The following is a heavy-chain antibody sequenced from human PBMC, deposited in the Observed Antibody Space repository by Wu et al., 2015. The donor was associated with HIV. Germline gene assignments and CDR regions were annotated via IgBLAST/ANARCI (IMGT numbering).Heavy chain of an antibody. Sequence: QVQLVQSGAEVKKPGASVKVSCKASGYTFTGYYMHWVRQAPGQGLEWMGWINPNSGGTNYAQKFQGRVTMTRDTSISTAYMELSRLRSDDTAVYYCARDLAVAGTSDAFDIWGQGTMVTVSS. CDR2: INPNSGGT. D-gene: IGHD6-19*01. V-gene: IGHV1-2*02. CDR3: ARDLAVAGTSDAFDI. CDR1: GYTFTGYY. J-gene: IGHJ3*02.